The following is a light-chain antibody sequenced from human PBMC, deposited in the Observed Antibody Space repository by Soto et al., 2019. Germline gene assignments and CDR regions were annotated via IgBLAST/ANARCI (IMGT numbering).Light chain of an antibody. V-gene: IGLV2-14*01. J-gene: IGLJ1*01. CDR2: DVS. CDR3: SSFTTSSTLV. CDR1: KNDIGVYDF. Sequence: QSVLTQPPSASGSPGQSVTISCTGTKNDIGVYDFVSWYQHHPGKAPRLIIYDVSNRPSGVSSRFSGSKSGNTASLSISGLQTEDEANYYCSSFTTSSTLVFGTGTKVTVL.